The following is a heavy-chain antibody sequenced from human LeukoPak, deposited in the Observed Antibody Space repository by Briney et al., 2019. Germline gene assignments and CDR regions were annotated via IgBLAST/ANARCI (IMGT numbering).Heavy chain of an antibody. CDR3: TNDVGVAGCDFDY. D-gene: IGHD3-16*01. V-gene: IGHV3-9*03. CDR1: GFPFEDYA. CDR2: ISWKSGRI. Sequence: GRSLRLSCVASGFPFEDYAMLWVRQAPGKGLVWVLGISWKSGRIGYAVSVRGRFTISRDNAENSLYLKMNSLRAEHMALYYWTNDVGVAGCDFDYWGQGTLVTVSS. J-gene: IGHJ4*02.